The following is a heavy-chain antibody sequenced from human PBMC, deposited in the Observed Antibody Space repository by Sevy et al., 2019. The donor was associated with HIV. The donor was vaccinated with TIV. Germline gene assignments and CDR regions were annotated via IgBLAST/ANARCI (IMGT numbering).Heavy chain of an antibody. CDR1: GGSVSSEY. J-gene: IGHJ4*02. Sequence: SETLSLTCNVSGGSVSSEYWSWIRQPAGKGLEWIGRIYTSETINYNPALKSRVTMSIDTSKNQISLKLTSVTAADTAVYYWAREFFYDSTDYYWPAYYFYNWGQGTLATVSS. CDR2: IYTSETI. V-gene: IGHV4-4*07. CDR3: AREFFYDSTDYYWPAYYFYN. D-gene: IGHD3-22*01.